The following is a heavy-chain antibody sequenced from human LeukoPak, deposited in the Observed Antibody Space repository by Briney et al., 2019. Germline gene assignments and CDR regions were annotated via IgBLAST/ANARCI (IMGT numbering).Heavy chain of an antibody. J-gene: IGHJ4*02. CDR3: ARGRGHCSSTSCYAGKYYFDY. CDR1: GGSISSYY. D-gene: IGHD2-2*01. CDR2: IYYSGST. V-gene: IGHV4-59*08. Sequence: SETLSLTCTVSGGSISSYYWSWIRQPPGKGLEWIGYIYYSGSTNYNPSLKSRVTISVDTSKNQFSLKLSSVTAADTAVYYCARGRGHCSSTSCYAGKYYFDYWGQGTLVTVSS.